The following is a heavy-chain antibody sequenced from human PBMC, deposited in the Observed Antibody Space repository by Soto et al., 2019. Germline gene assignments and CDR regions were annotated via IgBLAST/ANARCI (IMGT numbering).Heavy chain of an antibody. J-gene: IGHJ5*02. CDR2: INAGNGNT. D-gene: IGHD2-21*02. CDR3: ARGLRGGDADWFDP. Sequence: QVQLVQSGAEVKKPGASVKVSCKASGYTFTSYAMHWVRQAPGQRLEWMGWINAGNGNTKYSQKFQGRVTITRDTSASTAYIELSSLRSEETAVYYCARGLRGGDADWFDPWGQGTLVTVSS. CDR1: GYTFTSYA. V-gene: IGHV1-3*01.